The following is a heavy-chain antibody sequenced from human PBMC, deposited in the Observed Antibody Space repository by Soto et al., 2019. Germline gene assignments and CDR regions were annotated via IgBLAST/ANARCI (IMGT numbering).Heavy chain of an antibody. Sequence: GGSLRLYCTGSGFTCGDYAMSWVRQAPGKGLEWGGFIRSKVYGRTTKYSASVKSRFAISRDDSKSIAYLQMNSLKTEDKAVYYCTRVGDFCGGNLVVPDYWGQGTLVTVSS. V-gene: IGHV3-49*04. D-gene: IGHD2-2*01. CDR2: IRSKVYGRTT. CDR3: TRVGDFCGGNLVVPDY. J-gene: IGHJ4*02. CDR1: GFTCGDYA.